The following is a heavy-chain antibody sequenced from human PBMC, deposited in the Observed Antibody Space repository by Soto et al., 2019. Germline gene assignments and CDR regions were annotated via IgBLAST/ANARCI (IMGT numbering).Heavy chain of an antibody. D-gene: IGHD6-13*01. V-gene: IGHV1-8*01. CDR1: GYTFTNYD. J-gene: IGHJ4*02. Sequence: GASVKVSCKASGYTFTNYDINWVRQATGQRLEWMGWMNPNTGNTGYTQKFQGRVTMTRNTSINTAFMELSSLRSEDTAVYYCARASRIAVVGLKYYFDYWGQGALVTVSS. CDR3: ARASRIAVVGLKYYFDY. CDR2: MNPNTGNT.